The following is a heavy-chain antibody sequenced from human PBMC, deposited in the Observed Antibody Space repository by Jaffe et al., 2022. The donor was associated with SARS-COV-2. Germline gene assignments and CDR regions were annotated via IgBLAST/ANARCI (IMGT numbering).Heavy chain of an antibody. Sequence: QVQLQESGPGLVKPSGTLSLTCAVSGGSISSSNWWSWVRQPPGKGLEWIGEIYHSGSTNYNPSLKSRVTISVDKSKNQFSLKLSSVTAADTAVYYCARSGGLSGYDGGPVRYFDYWGQGTLVTVSS. J-gene: IGHJ4*02. D-gene: IGHD3-22*01. CDR3: ARSGGLSGYDGGPVRYFDY. CDR2: IYHSGST. CDR1: GGSISSSNW. V-gene: IGHV4-4*02.